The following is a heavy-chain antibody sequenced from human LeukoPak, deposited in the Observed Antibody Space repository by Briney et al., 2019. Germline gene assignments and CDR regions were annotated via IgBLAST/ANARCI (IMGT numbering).Heavy chain of an antibody. CDR3: ASSLKGSWXGPYVDY. CDR1: GGSISSGSYY. CDR2: IYTSGST. Sequence: SETLSLTCTVSGGSISSGSYYWSWIRQPAGKGLEWIGRIYTSGSTNYNPSLKSRVTISVDTSKNQFSLKLSSVTAADTAVYYCASSLKGSWXGPYVDYW. V-gene: IGHV4-61*02. J-gene: IGHJ4*01. D-gene: IGHD6-13*01.